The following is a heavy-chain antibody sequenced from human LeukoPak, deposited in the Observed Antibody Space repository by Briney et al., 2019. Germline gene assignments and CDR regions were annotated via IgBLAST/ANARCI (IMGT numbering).Heavy chain of an antibody. CDR1: GYTFTSYG. Sequence: GSSVKVSCKASGYTFTSYGISWVRQAPGQGLEWMGWISAYNGNTNYAQKLQGRVTMTTDTSTSTAYMELRSLRSDDMAVYYCARVITMVRGVIPTGFDYWGQGTLVTVSS. CDR3: ARVITMVRGVIPTGFDY. J-gene: IGHJ4*02. CDR2: ISAYNGNT. V-gene: IGHV1-18*03. D-gene: IGHD3-10*01.